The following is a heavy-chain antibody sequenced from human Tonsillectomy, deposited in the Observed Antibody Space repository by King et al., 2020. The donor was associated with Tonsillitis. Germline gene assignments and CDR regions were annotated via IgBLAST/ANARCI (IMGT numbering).Heavy chain of an antibody. CDR2: IGYDGSSK. J-gene: IGHJ2*01. CDR3: AKEGGVCSSTSCYDNWFFDL. V-gene: IGHV3-30*02. CDR1: GFTFSTYG. Sequence: VQLVESGGGVVQRGGSLRLSCAASGFTFSTYGMHWVRQAPGKGLEWVAFIGYDGSSKYYADSMKGRFTISRDNSKNTLYLQMNSLTAEDTAVNYCAKEGGVCSSTSCYDNWFFDLWGRGTLVTVSS. D-gene: IGHD2-2*01.